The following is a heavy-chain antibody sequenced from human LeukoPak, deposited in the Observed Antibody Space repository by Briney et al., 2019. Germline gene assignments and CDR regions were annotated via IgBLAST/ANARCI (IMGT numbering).Heavy chain of an antibody. CDR1: GFAFSNYA. V-gene: IGHV4-4*07. Sequence: PGGSLRLSCAASGFAFSNYAMSWIRQPAGKGLEWIGRIYTSGSTNYNPSLKSRVTISVDTSKNQFSLKLSSVTAADTAVYYCARDCILRFCTHWGQGTLVTVSS. CDR2: IYTSGST. D-gene: IGHD3-3*01. CDR3: ARDCILRFCTH. J-gene: IGHJ4*02.